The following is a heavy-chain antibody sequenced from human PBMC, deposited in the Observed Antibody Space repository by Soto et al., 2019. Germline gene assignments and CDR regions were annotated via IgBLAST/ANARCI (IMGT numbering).Heavy chain of an antibody. CDR1: GFTFSSYA. Sequence: GGALRLSCAASGFTFSSYAMSWVRQAPGKGLEWVSAISGSGGSTYYADSVKGRFTISRDNSKNTLYLQMNSLRAEDTAVYYCAKDPYYDILTGYQYFDYWGQGTLVTVSS. CDR3: AKDPYYDILTGYQYFDY. J-gene: IGHJ4*02. D-gene: IGHD3-9*01. V-gene: IGHV3-23*01. CDR2: ISGSGGST.